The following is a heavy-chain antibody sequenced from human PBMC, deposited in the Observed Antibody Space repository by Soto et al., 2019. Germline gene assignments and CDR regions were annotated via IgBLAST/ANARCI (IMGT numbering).Heavy chain of an antibody. V-gene: IGHV4-59*01. CDR3: ARGWDYYDSRAYYDY. J-gene: IGHJ4*02. CDR2: VSYSGGT. Sequence: WTWIRQSPGKGLEWIGYVSYSGGTSYNPSLKGRVTISLDRSKSQFSLKLSSVTAADTALYYCARGWDYYDSRAYYDYWGQGTLVTVSS. D-gene: IGHD3-22*01.